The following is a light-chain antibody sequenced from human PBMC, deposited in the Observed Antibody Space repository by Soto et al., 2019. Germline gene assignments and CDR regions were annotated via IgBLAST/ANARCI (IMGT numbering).Light chain of an antibody. CDR2: EVS. V-gene: IGLV2-8*01. J-gene: IGLJ2*01. CDR1: ISDVGGYNY. CDR3: SSYAGSNMV. Sequence: QSVLTQPPSASGSPGQSVAISCTGTISDVGGYNYVSWYQQHPGKAPKLIIYEVSEPPSGVPDRFSGSKSGNTASLTVSGLQAEDEADYFCSSYAGSNMVFGGGTKLTVL.